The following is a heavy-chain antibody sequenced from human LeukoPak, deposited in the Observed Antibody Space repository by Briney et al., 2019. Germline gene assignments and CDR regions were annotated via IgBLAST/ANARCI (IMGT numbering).Heavy chain of an antibody. CDR2: IYYSGST. Sequence: PSETLSLTCTVSGGSISSYYWSWIRQPPGKGLEWIGYIYYSGSTNYNPSLKSRVTISVDTSKNQFSLKLSSVTAADTAVYYCARSGIVRGVIALDYWGQGTLVTVSS. D-gene: IGHD3-10*01. V-gene: IGHV4-59*01. CDR3: ARSGIVRGVIALDY. CDR1: GGSISSYY. J-gene: IGHJ4*02.